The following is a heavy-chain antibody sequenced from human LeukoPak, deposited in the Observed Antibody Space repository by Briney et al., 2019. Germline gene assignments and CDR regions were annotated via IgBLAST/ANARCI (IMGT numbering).Heavy chain of an antibody. CDR3: AKGSQNTGWGD. CDR1: GFSFSSYA. D-gene: IGHD3-10*01. J-gene: IGHJ4*02. V-gene: IGHV3-23*01. Sequence: PGGSLRLSCEASGFSFSSYAMSWVRQAPGKGLQRVSAISGSGGNAYYADSVKGRFTISRDNSKNTLYLQMSSLRAEDTAIYYCAKGSQNTGWGDWGQGTLVTVSS. CDR2: ISGSGGNA.